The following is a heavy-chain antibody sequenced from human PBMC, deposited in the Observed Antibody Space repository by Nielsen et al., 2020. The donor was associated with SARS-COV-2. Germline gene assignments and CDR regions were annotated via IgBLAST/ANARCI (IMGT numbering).Heavy chain of an antibody. CDR3: AREGVTSMIVVVMAYFDY. J-gene: IGHJ4*02. Sequence: WVRQAPGQGLEWMGRINPNSGGTNYAQTFQGRVTMTRDTSISTAYMELSRLRSDDTAVYYCAREGVTSMIVVVMAYFDYWGQGTLVTVSS. D-gene: IGHD3-22*01. V-gene: IGHV1-2*06. CDR2: INPNSGGT.